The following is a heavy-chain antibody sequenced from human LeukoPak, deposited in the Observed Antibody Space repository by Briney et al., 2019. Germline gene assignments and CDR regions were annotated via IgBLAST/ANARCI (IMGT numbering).Heavy chain of an antibody. D-gene: IGHD6-13*01. Sequence: ASVKVSCKASGYTFTSYAMHWVRQALGQRLEWMGWINAGNGNTKYSQKFQGRVTITRDTSASTAYMGLSSLRSEDTAVYYCARDKGSSWTDAFDIWGQGTMVTVSS. V-gene: IGHV1-3*01. CDR1: GYTFTSYA. CDR3: ARDKGSSWTDAFDI. CDR2: INAGNGNT. J-gene: IGHJ3*02.